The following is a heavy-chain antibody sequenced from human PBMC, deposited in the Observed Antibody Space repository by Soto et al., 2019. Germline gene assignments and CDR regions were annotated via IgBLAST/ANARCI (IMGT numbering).Heavy chain of an antibody. D-gene: IGHD2-2*01. CDR3: AREVPSRYFDL. J-gene: IGHJ2*01. Sequence: QVRLQQWGAGLLKPSETLSVTCAVYGGFFSDYYWTWIRQPPGKGLEWIGEINHRGSTNYNPSLKSRVTISVDTSKNQFSLKLSSVTAADMAVYYCAREVPSRYFDLWGRGTPVTVSS. CDR1: GGFFSDYY. CDR2: INHRGST. V-gene: IGHV4-34*01.